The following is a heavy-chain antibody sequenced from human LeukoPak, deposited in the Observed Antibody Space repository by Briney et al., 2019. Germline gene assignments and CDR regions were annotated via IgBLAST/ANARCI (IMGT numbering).Heavy chain of an antibody. J-gene: IGHJ6*03. D-gene: IGHD2/OR15-2a*01. CDR3: ARGLPTWATGQDYYYYYYMDV. V-gene: IGHV4-34*01. Sequence: SETLSLTCAVYVGSFSGYYWSWIRQPPGKGVEWIGEINHSGSTNYNPSLKSRVTISVDTSKNQFSLKLSSVTAADTAVYYCARGLPTWATGQDYYYYYYMDVWGKGTTVTASS. CDR1: VGSFSGYY. CDR2: INHSGST.